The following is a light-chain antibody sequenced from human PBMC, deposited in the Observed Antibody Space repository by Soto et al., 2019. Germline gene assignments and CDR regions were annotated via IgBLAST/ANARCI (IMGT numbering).Light chain of an antibody. CDR3: QQYDTSPRT. CDR1: QSISSAY. Sequence: EIVLTQSPGTLSLSPGERAALSCRASQSISSAYLAWYQQKRGQAPRLLIYGASSRATGIPDRFSGSGSGTDFPLTISRLEPEDFAVYSCQQYDTSPRTFGQGTKVEIK. CDR2: GAS. J-gene: IGKJ1*01. V-gene: IGKV3-20*01.